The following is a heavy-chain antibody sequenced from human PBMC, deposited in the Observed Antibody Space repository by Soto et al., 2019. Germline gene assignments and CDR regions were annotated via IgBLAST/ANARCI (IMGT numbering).Heavy chain of an antibody. V-gene: IGHV1-18*01. CDR2: ISAYNGNT. Sequence: GASVKVSCKASGYTFTSYGISWVRQAPGQGLEWMGWISAYNGNTNYAQKLQGRVTMTTDTSTSTAYMELRSLRSDDTAVYYCVRAGLYGYYDFGVYQHWGQGTLVTVSS. CDR3: VRAGLYGYYDFGVYQH. J-gene: IGHJ1*01. CDR1: GYTFTSYG. D-gene: IGHD4-17*01.